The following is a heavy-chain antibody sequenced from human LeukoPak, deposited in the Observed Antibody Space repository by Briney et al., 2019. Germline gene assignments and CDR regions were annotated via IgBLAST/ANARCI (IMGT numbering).Heavy chain of an antibody. Sequence: GGSLRLSCAASGFTFSSYWMSWVRQAPGKGLEWVANIKQDGSEKYYVDSVKGRFTISRDNAKNSLYLQMNSLRAEDTAVYYCARAGSGPTSGYYYFDYWGRGTLVTVSS. CDR2: IKQDGSEK. CDR1: GFTFSSYW. D-gene: IGHD6-19*01. CDR3: ARAGSGPTSGYYYFDY. V-gene: IGHV3-7*01. J-gene: IGHJ4*02.